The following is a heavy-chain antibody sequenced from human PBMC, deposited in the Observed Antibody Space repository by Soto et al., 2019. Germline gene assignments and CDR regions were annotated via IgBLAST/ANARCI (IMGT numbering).Heavy chain of an antibody. V-gene: IGHV3-53*01. CDR2: IYSGGST. CDR3: ARESWVYSSGWYEGGS. D-gene: IGHD6-19*01. J-gene: IGHJ4*02. Sequence: GGSLRLSCPASGFTVSSNYMSWVRQAPRKGLEWVSVIYSGGSTYYADSVKGRFTISRDNSKNTLYLQMNSLRAEDTAVYYCARESWVYSSGWYEGGSWGQGTLVTVSS. CDR1: GFTVSSNY.